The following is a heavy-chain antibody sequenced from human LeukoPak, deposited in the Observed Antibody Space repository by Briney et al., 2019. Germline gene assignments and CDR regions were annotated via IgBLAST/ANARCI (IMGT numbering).Heavy chain of an antibody. V-gene: IGHV1-18*03. CDR3: GRLSPPIASFCSGGTCYSGGFDP. D-gene: IGHD2-15*01. CDR1: SYTYTSYG. J-gene: IGHJ5*02. CDR2: ITTYNGNT. Sequence: ASVKVSCKASSYTYTSYGITWVRQAPGQGLEWMGWITTYNGNTYYAQNFQGRVTMTADTSTSTAYMEVRSLRSDDMAVYYSGRLSPPIASFCSGGTCYSGGFDPWGQGTLVTVSS.